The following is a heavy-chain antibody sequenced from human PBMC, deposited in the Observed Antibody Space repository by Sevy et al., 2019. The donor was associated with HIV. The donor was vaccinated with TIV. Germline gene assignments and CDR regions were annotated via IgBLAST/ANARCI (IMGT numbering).Heavy chain of an antibody. Sequence: ASVKVSCKASGYTFTSYGISWVRQAPGQGLEWMGWISAYNGNTNYVQKLQGRVTMTTDTSTSTAYMELRSLRSDDTAVYYCARAPPKDSSGYPVYWGQGTLVTVSS. CDR2: ISAYNGNT. J-gene: IGHJ4*02. CDR1: GYTFTSYG. D-gene: IGHD3-22*01. V-gene: IGHV1-18*01. CDR3: ARAPPKDSSGYPVY.